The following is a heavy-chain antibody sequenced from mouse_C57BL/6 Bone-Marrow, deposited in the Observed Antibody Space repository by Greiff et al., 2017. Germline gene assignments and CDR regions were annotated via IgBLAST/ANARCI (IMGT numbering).Heavy chain of an antibody. J-gene: IGHJ3*01. CDR1: GYTFTSYW. V-gene: IGHV1-59*01. D-gene: IGHD6-1*01. Sequence: VQLQQPGAELVRPGTSVKLSCKASGYTFTSYWMHWVKQRPGQGLEWIGVIDPSDSYTNYNQKFKGKATLTVDTSSSTAYMQLSSQTSEDSAVYYCASASGTWFAYWGQGTLVTVSA. CDR2: IDPSDSYT. CDR3: ASASGTWFAY.